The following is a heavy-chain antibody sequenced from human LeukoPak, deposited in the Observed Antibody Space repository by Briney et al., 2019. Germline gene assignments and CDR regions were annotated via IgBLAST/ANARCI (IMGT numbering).Heavy chain of an antibody. D-gene: IGHD6-13*01. CDR2: IDTSGNT. CDR3: ARVSSSWYNSITTKGYYYYYMDV. Sequence: SETLSLTCTVSGGSISSYYWSWIRQPAGKGLEWIGRIDTSGNTNYKPSLKSRVTMSVDTSKNQFSLKLNSVTAADTAVYYCARVSSSWYNSITTKGYYYYYMDVWGKGTTVTISS. V-gene: IGHV4-4*07. J-gene: IGHJ6*03. CDR1: GGSISSYY.